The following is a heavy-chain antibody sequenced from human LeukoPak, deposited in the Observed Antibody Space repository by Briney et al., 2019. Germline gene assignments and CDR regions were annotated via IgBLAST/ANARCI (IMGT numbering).Heavy chain of an antibody. CDR3: ARRSAAKDGFDI. CDR1: GFTVNNAW. CDR2: IKSKTDRGTT. V-gene: IGHV3-15*01. Sequence: GGSLRLSCAASGFTVNNAWMTWVRQAPGKGLEWVGRIKSKTDRGTTDYASPVKGRFTISTDDSKNTLYLQMNSLKTEDTAVYYCARRSAAKDGFDIWGQGTMVTVSS. J-gene: IGHJ3*02. D-gene: IGHD6-25*01.